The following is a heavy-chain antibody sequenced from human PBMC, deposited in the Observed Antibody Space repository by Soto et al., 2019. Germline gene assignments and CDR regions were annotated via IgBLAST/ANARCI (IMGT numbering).Heavy chain of an antibody. Sequence: SVKVSCKASGGTFSSYAISWVRQAPGQGLEWMGGIIPIFGTANYAQKFQGRVTITADESTSTAYMELSSLRSEDTAVYYCARDDGYCSGGRCYSEYNWFDPWGQGTLVTVSS. D-gene: IGHD2-15*01. CDR3: ARDDGYCSGGRCYSEYNWFDP. CDR2: IIPIFGTA. V-gene: IGHV1-69*13. J-gene: IGHJ5*02. CDR1: GGTFSSYA.